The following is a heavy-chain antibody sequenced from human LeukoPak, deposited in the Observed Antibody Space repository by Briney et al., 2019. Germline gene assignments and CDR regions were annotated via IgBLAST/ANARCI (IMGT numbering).Heavy chain of an antibody. CDR3: ATMTLWIGEST. CDR1: GFTLSRDW. J-gene: IGHJ5*01. D-gene: IGHD3-10*01. V-gene: IGHV3-74*01. Sequence: GGSLRLSCAASGFTLSRDWMHWVRQAPGKGLVWISRINSEGSSTTYADSVKGRSTISRDNTKHTLYLQMNSLRAEDTAVYYCATMTLWIGESTWGQGTPVTVSS. CDR2: INSEGSST.